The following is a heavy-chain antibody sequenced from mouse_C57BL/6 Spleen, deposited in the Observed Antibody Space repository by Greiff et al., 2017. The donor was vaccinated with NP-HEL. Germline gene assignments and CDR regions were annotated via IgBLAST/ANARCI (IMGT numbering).Heavy chain of an antibody. CDR2: IDPETGGT. CDR3: TRSGGDFDV. Sequence: QVQLQQSGPELVKPGASVKISCKASGYTFTDYEMHWVKQTPVHGLEWIGAIDPETGGTAYNQKFKGKAILTADKSSSTAYMELRSLTSEDSAVYYCTRSGGDFDVWGTGTTVTVSS. V-gene: IGHV1-15*01. J-gene: IGHJ1*03. CDR1: GYTFTDYE.